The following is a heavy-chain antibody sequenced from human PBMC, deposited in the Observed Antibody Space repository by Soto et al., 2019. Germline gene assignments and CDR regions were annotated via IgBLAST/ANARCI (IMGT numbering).Heavy chain of an antibody. V-gene: IGHV3-74*03. CDR2: IHSDGSIT. D-gene: IGHD3-3*01. Sequence: PGGSLRLSCAASGFTFSSYWMHCVRQVPGNGLVWVSRIHSDGSITTYTASVKGRFTICRDNAKNTLHLQMKSLAVGDTAVYYCVRALDYDFWSGRDVLALDYGMDVWGQGTTVTVSS. CDR3: VRALDYDFWSGRDVLALDYGMDV. CDR1: GFTFSSYW. J-gene: IGHJ6*02.